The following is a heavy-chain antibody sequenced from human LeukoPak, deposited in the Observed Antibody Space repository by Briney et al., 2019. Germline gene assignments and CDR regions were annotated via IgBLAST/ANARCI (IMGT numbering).Heavy chain of an antibody. CDR3: AREPIVVPPWGFDP. D-gene: IGHD2-21*01. V-gene: IGHV3-48*01. CDR2: ISSSSSTI. Sequence: AGGSLRLSCAASGFSFSSYGMSWVRQAPGKGLQWVSYISSSSSTIYYADSVKGRFTISRDNAKNSVFLQMNNLRSEDTAVYYCAREPIVVPPWGFDPWGQGTLVTVSS. J-gene: IGHJ5*02. CDR1: GFSFSSYG.